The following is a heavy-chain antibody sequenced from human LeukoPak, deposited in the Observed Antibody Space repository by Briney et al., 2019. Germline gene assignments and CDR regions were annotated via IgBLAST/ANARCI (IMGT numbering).Heavy chain of an antibody. V-gene: IGHV1-2*02. CDR2: INPNSGGT. CDR3: ARDRGSDYGGNFGAFDI. J-gene: IGHJ3*02. Sequence: ASVKVSCKASGYTFTGYYMHWVRQAPGQGLEWMGWINPNSGGTNYAQKFQGRVTMTRDTSISTAYMELSRLRSDDTAVYYCARDRGSDYGGNFGAFDIWGQGTMVTVSS. CDR1: GYTFTGYY. D-gene: IGHD4-17*01.